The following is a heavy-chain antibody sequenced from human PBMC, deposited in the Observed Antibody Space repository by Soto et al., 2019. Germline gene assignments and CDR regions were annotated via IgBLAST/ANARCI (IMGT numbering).Heavy chain of an antibody. CDR2: ISYDGSNK. Sequence: PVGSLRLSCAASGFTFSSYGMHWVRQAPGKGLEWVAVISYDGSNKYYADSVKGRFTISRDNSKNTLYLQMNSLRAEDTAVYYCAKDYLRGILTGYRLTYYYYYYGMDVWGQGTTVTVSS. CDR1: GFTFSSYG. V-gene: IGHV3-30*18. J-gene: IGHJ6*02. CDR3: AKDYLRGILTGYRLTYYYYYYGMDV. D-gene: IGHD3-9*01.